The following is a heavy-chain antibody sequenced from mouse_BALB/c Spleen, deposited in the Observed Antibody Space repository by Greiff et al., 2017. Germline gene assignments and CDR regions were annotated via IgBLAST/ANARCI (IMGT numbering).Heavy chain of an antibody. CDR1: GYAFTNYL. V-gene: IGHV1-54*03. CDR2: INPGSGGT. D-gene: IGHD1-1*01. Sequence: VQLQQSGAELVRPGTSVKVSCKASGYAFTNYLIEWVKQRPGQGLEWIGVINPGSGGTNYNEKFKGKATLTADNSSSTAYMQLSSLTSDDSAVYFCARGYYGAMDYWGQGTSVTVSS. J-gene: IGHJ4*01. CDR3: ARGYYGAMDY.